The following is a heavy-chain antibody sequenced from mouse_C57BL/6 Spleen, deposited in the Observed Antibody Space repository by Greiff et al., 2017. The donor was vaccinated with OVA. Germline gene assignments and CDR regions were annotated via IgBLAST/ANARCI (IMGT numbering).Heavy chain of an antibody. CDR1: GYAFSSSW. D-gene: IGHD2-2*01. CDR2: IYPGDGDT. CDR3: AKGATMVTTSYFDY. V-gene: IGHV1-82*01. Sequence: VQLQQSGPELVKPGASVKISCTASGYAFSSSWMNWVKQRPGKGLEWIGRIYPGDGDTNYNGKFKGKATLTADKSSSTAYMQLSSRTSEDSAVDFCAKGATMVTTSYFDYWGQGTTLTVSS. J-gene: IGHJ2*01.